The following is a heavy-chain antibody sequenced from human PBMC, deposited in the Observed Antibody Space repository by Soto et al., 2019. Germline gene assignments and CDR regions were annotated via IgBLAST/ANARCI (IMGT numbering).Heavy chain of an antibody. D-gene: IGHD3-9*01. Sequence: GASVKVSCKVSGYTLTELSMHWVRQAPGKGLEWMGGFDPEDGETIYAQKFQGRVTMTEDTSTDTAYMELSSLRSEDTAVYYCATFYYDILTGQGWFDPWGQGTLVTVSS. J-gene: IGHJ5*02. CDR3: ATFYYDILTGQGWFDP. CDR1: GYTLTELS. V-gene: IGHV1-24*01. CDR2: FDPEDGET.